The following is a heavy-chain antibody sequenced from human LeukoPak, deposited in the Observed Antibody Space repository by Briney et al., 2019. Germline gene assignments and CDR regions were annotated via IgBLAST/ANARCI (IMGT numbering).Heavy chain of an antibody. J-gene: IGHJ4*02. CDR3: VRGPYCSGGSCYGHFDY. CDR2: IGTAGDT. CDR1: GFTFSDYD. D-gene: IGHD2-15*01. V-gene: IGHV3-13*01. Sequence: GGSLRLSCAASGFTFSDYDMYWVRQSTGKGLEWVSAIGTAGDTYYPGSVKGRFTISRENAKNSLYLQMNSLRVGDTAVYYCVRGPYCSGGSCYGHFDYWGQGTLVAASS.